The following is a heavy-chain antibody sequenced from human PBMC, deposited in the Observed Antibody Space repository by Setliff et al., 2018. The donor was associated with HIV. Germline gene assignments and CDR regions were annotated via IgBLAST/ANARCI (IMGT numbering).Heavy chain of an antibody. V-gene: IGHV4-61*09. CDR3: ARWRWQQSEFDC. CDR2: IYTSGTT. CDR1: GGSISSGSYY. D-gene: IGHD3-3*01. Sequence: SETLSLTCTVSGGSISSGSYYWTWIRQPAGKGLEWIGHIYTSGTTDYNPSLKSRVTISLDTSKNQFSLKLSSVTAADTAVYYCARWRWQQSEFDCWGQGTLVTVSS. J-gene: IGHJ4*02.